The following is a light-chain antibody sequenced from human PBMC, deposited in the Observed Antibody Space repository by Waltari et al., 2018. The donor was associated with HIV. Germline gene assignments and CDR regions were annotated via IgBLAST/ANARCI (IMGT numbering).Light chain of an antibody. CDR2: AAS. CDR3: QQSYSTPMIT. CDR1: QSISNY. J-gene: IGKJ5*01. Sequence: DIQMTQSPSSLSASVGDRVTITCRASQSISNYLNWYQQKPGKAPKLLIYAASSLQSGVPARFSGSGSGTDFTLTINSLQPEDFATYYCQQSYSTPMITFGQGTRLEI. V-gene: IGKV1-39*01.